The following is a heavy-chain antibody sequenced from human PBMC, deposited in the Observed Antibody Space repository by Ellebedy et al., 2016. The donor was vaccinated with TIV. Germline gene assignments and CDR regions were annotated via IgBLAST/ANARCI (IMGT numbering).Heavy chain of an antibody. V-gene: IGHV1-18*01. CDR2: ISSCNADT. CDR1: GYTFSSSG. Sequence: ASVKVSXKASGYTFSSSGISWVRQAPGQGLEWMGWISSCNADTNYAQKFQGRVTMTRDTSTSTVYMELSSLRSEDTAVYYCARGGGSYNLFDYWGQGTLVTVSS. D-gene: IGHD1-26*01. CDR3: ARGGGSYNLFDY. J-gene: IGHJ4*02.